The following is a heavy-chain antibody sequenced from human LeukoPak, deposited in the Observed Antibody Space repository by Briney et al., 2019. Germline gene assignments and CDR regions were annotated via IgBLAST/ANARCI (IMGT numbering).Heavy chain of an antibody. Sequence: SETLSLTCAVSGGSISSSNWWSWVRPPPGKGLEWIGEIYHSGSTNYNPSLKSRVTISVDKSKNQFSLKLSSVTAADTAVYYCARLCIDNDSSGYYFDYWGQGTLVTVSS. V-gene: IGHV4-4*02. CDR1: GGSISSSNW. D-gene: IGHD3-22*01. CDR3: ARLCIDNDSSGYYFDY. CDR2: IYHSGST. J-gene: IGHJ4*02.